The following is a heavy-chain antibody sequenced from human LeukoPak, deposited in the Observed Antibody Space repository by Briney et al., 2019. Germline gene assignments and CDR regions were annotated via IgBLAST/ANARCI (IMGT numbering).Heavy chain of an antibody. V-gene: IGHV3-7*01. CDR1: GFTFSSYP. CDR3: AIFAGAVPGNLLL. J-gene: IGHJ6*04. CDR2: INKDGTEK. D-gene: IGHD2-8*02. Sequence: GGSLRLSCAASGFTFSSYPMSWVRRPPGKGLEWVANINKDGTEKEYVDSVKGRFSIFRDNAKNSVFLQMNSLRAEDTAVYYCAIFAGAVPGNLLLWGKGTTVIVSA.